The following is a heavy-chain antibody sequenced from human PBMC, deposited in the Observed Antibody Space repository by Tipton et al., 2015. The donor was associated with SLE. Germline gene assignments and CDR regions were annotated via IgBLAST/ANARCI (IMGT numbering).Heavy chain of an antibody. D-gene: IGHD2-15*01. Sequence: SLRLSCTASGFTFSSYTMNWVRQAPGKGLEWIAHVSTAIGRMYYADSVEGRFTISRDNAKNSVYLQMSSLRVEDTAVYYCARDRGGPNSPLDYWGQGALVAVSS. CDR1: GFTFSSYT. J-gene: IGHJ4*02. V-gene: IGHV3-48*01. CDR2: VSTAIGRM. CDR3: ARDRGGPNSPLDY.